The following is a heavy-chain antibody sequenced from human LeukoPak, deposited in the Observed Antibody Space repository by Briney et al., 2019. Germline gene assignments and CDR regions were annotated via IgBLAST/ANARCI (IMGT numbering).Heavy chain of an antibody. CDR2: INPYSGAT. CDR1: GYTFTGYY. J-gene: IGHJ4*02. D-gene: IGHD4-11*01. Sequence: GASVKVSCKASGYTFTGYYIHWVRQAPGQGLEWMGWINPYSGATNYAPKFQGRVTMTRDTSISTAYMELSRLRSDDTAVYYCARDTTVTPFDYWGQGTLVTVSS. CDR3: ARDTTVTPFDY. V-gene: IGHV1-2*02.